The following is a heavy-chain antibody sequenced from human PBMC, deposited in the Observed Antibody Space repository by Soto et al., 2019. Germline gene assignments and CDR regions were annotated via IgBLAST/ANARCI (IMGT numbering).Heavy chain of an antibody. V-gene: IGHV4-59*01. Sequence: PGTLSLTCTVSGGSISSYYWSWIRQPPGKGLEWIGYVYYSGSTNYNPSLQSRVTISVDTPKNQFSLRLSSVTAADTAVYYCAIDEYGGLCSTTHCYGGWLDPWCQGTLVTVS. CDR1: GGSISSYY. CDR3: AIDEYGGLCSTTHCYGGWLDP. CDR2: VYYSGST. J-gene: IGHJ5*02. D-gene: IGHD2-2*01.